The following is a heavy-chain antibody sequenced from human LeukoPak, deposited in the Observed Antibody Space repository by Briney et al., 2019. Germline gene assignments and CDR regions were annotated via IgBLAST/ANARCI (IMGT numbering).Heavy chain of an antibody. D-gene: IGHD6-13*01. J-gene: IGHJ4*02. CDR1: GFTFSSYG. CDR2: ISYDGSNK. CDR3: ARGVAAAGYGFDY. Sequence: PGRSLRLSCAASGFTFSSYGMHWVRQAPGKGLEWVAVISYDGSNKYYADSVKGRFTISRDNSKNTLYLQMNSLRAEDTAVYYCARGVAAAGYGFDYWGQGTLVTVSS. V-gene: IGHV3-30*03.